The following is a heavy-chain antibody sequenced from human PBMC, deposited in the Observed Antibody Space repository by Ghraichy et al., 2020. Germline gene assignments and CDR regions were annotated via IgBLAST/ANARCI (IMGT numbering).Heavy chain of an antibody. V-gene: IGHV3-7*01. Sequence: LSLTCVPSGFTFSNYYMSWVRQAPGKGLEWVATIKQDGGEMYYVDSVKGRFTISRDNAKNSLYLQMSSLRADDTAVYFCARERYCSSRTTCNTGEPFNMGGQGTMVTVSS. CDR1: GFTFSNYY. CDR2: IKQDGGEM. D-gene: IGHD2-2*01. CDR3: ARERYCSSRTTCNTGEPFNM. J-gene: IGHJ3*02.